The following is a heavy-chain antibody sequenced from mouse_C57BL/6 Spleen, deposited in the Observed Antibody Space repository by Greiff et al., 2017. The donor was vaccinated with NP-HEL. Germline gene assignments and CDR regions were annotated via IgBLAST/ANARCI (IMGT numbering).Heavy chain of an antibody. J-gene: IGHJ3*01. D-gene: IGHD1-1*01. CDR1: GYAFSSYW. V-gene: IGHV1-80*01. Sequence: VKLMESGAELVKPGASVKISCKASGYAFSSYWMNWVKQRPGKGLEWIGQIYPGDGDTNYNGKFKGKATLTADKSSSTAYMQLSSLTSEDSAVYFCASPLTTVVDSFADWGQGTLVTVSA. CDR2: IYPGDGDT. CDR3: ASPLTTVVDSFAD.